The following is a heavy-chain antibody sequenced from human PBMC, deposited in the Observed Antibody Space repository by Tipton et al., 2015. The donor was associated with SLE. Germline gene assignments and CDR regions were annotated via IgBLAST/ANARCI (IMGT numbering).Heavy chain of an antibody. CDR2: IYYSGSSYYSGNT. Sequence: TLSLTCTVSGDSISSTTFYWGWVRQPPGKGLEWIGKIYYSGSSYYSGNTYYNPSLKSRVTISVDASKDQFSLELESVTAADTAVYFCVRLIGQLRPSGDWGQGTLVIVSS. V-gene: IGHV4-39*07. J-gene: IGHJ4*02. CDR3: VRLIGQLRPSGD. CDR1: GDSISSTTFY. D-gene: IGHD2-21*01.